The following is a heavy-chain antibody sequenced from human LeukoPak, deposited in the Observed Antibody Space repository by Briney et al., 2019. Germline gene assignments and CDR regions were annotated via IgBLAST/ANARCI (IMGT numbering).Heavy chain of an antibody. D-gene: IGHD6-13*01. CDR3: AKRRYDTSSLDWFDP. J-gene: IGHJ5*02. CDR1: GFTFSSYG. Sequence: QSGGSLRLSCAASGFTFSSYGMSWVRQAPGKGLEWVSTISGTGANTYYADSVKGRFTISRDNFKSTLYLQMNSLRVEDAAVYYCAKRRYDTSSLDWFDPWGQGTLVTVPS. V-gene: IGHV3-23*01. CDR2: ISGTGANT.